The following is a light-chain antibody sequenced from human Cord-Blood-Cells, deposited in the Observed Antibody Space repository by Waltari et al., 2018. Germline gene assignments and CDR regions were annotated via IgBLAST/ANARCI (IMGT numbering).Light chain of an antibody. J-gene: IGLJ3*02. CDR1: SSDVGGYNY. CDR3: SSYTSSSTWV. CDR2: DVS. Sequence: QSALTQPASASGSPGQPITISCTGTSSDVGGYNYVSWYQQHPGKAPKLMIYDVSNRPSGVSNRFSGSKSGNTASLTISGLQAEDEADYYCSSYTSSSTWVFGGGTKLTVL. V-gene: IGLV2-14*01.